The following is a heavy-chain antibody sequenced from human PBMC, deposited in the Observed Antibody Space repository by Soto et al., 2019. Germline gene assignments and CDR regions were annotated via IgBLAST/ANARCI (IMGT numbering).Heavy chain of an antibody. V-gene: IGHV4-59*08. CDR2: IYYSGST. Sequence: QVQLQESGPGLVKPSETLSLTCTVSGGSISSYYWSWIRQPPGKGLEYIGYIYYSGSTNYNPSLKSRVTISVDTSKNQFSLKLSSVTAADTAVYYCARLGVVGTLLPDYWGQGTLVTVSS. CDR1: GGSISSYY. D-gene: IGHD3-3*01. J-gene: IGHJ4*02. CDR3: ARLGVVGTLLPDY.